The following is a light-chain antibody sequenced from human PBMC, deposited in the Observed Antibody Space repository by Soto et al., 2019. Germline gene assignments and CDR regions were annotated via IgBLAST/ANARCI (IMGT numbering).Light chain of an antibody. CDR3: QQTQSFPQT. V-gene: IGKV1-39*01. CDR1: QHIYRY. CDR2: GAS. Sequence: DIPMTQSPSSLSASVGDRVSITCRASQHIYRYLNWYQQKPDKAPKLLISGASSLLSGVPSRFSGSGSGTDFTLTISSLQPEDFATYYCQQTQSFPQTFGPGTKVDIK. J-gene: IGKJ3*01.